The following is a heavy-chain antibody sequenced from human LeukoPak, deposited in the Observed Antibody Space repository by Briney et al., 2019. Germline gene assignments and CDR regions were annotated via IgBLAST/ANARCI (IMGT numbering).Heavy chain of an antibody. Sequence: SETLSLTCTVSGGSISGYYWSWIRQPPGKGLEYLGYIYYSGSTNYNPSLKSRVTISVDMSKNQFSLRLSSVTAADTAVYYCARDGRFPPEVLPRYFDYWGQGTLVTVSS. CDR2: IYYSGST. D-gene: IGHD1-26*01. CDR3: ARDGRFPPEVLPRYFDY. CDR1: GGSISGYY. V-gene: IGHV4-59*12. J-gene: IGHJ4*02.